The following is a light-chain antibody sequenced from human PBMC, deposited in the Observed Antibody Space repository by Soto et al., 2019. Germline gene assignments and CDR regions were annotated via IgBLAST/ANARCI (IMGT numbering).Light chain of an antibody. J-gene: IGLJ2*01. CDR2: EVS. Sequence: QSVLTQPPSASGSPGQSVTISCTGTSSDIGTYNYVSWYQQHPGKAPKFMIYEVSKRPSGVPDRFSGSKSGNTASLTVSGLQAEDEADYYCSSYAGSNNVVFGGGTKLTV. CDR1: SSDIGTYNY. CDR3: SSYAGSNNVV. V-gene: IGLV2-8*01.